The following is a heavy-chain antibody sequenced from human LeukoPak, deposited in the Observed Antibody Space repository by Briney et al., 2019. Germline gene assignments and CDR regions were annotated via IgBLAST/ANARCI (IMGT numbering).Heavy chain of an antibody. V-gene: IGHV1-2*06. J-gene: IGHJ5*02. D-gene: IGHD6-13*01. CDR3: AREVGYSSSYYGRFDP. CDR2: INPNSGVP. CDR1: GFTFTGYY. Sequence: ASVKVSCKASGFTFTGYYMHWVRQAPGQGLEWLGRINPNSGVPNYAQKFKGRVTMTRDTAISTAYMQLSSLRSGDTAVYYCAREVGYSSSYYGRFDPWGQGTLVTVSS.